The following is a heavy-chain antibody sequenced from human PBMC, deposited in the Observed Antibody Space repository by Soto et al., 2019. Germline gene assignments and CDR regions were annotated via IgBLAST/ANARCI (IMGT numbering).Heavy chain of an antibody. J-gene: IGHJ4*02. V-gene: IGHV1-2*04. Sequence: ASVKVSCKASGYTFTDYYIHWVRQAPGQGLEWMGFINPDSGGTNYAQRFQDWVTISRDTSINTAYMEFRRLKSDDTAVYYCARAVEPSRPRGVCDYFDYWGQGTLVTVSS. CDR2: INPDSGGT. D-gene: IGHD2-21*01. CDR1: GYTFTDYY. CDR3: ARAVEPSRPRGVCDYFDY.